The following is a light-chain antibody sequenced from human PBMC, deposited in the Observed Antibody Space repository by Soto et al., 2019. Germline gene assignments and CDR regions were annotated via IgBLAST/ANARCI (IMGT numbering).Light chain of an antibody. J-gene: IGKJ1*01. CDR3: QQYGSSPRT. Sequence: EIVLTQSPGTLSLSPGETATLSCRASQSVTSNYLGWYQQRPGQAPRLLIYAASSRATGIPDRFSGSGSGTDFTLTISRLEPEDFAVYYCQQYGSSPRTFGQGTKVEIK. CDR2: AAS. CDR1: QSVTSNY. V-gene: IGKV3-20*01.